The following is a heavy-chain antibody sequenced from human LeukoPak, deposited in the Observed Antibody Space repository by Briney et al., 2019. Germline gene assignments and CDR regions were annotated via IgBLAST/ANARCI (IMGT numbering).Heavy chain of an antibody. V-gene: IGHV3-21*01. J-gene: IGHJ4*02. Sequence: PGGSLRLSCAASGFTFSSYSMNWVRQAPGKGLEWVSSISSSSSYIYYADSVKGRFTISRGNAKNSLYLQMNSLRAEDTAVYYCARDRRAYSSSWGLFDYWGQGTLVTVSS. CDR3: ARDRRAYSSSWGLFDY. CDR1: GFTFSSYS. D-gene: IGHD6-13*01. CDR2: ISSSSSYI.